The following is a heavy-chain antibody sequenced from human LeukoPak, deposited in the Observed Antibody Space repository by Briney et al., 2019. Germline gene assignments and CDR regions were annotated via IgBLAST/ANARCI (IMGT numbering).Heavy chain of an antibody. D-gene: IGHD2-15*01. V-gene: IGHV1-46*01. J-gene: IGHJ4*02. Sequence: ASVKVSCKASGYTFTSYYMHWVRQAPGQGLEWMGIINPSGGSTSYAQKFQGRVTMTRDTSMSTVYMELSSLRSEDTAVYYCAREWDIYSPEAGATNGHPHFDYWGQGTLVTVSS. CDR2: INPSGGST. CDR3: AREWDIYSPEAGATNGHPHFDY. CDR1: GYTFTSYY.